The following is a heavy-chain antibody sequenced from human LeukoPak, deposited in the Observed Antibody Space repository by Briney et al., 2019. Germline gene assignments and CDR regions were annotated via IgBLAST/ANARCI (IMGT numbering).Heavy chain of an antibody. V-gene: IGHV3-21*01. CDR3: ARDAYGSESYYTYYFDY. Sequence: PGGSLRLSCAASGFTFSSYSMNWVRQAPGEGLEWASFISTSGGYIYYTDSVKGRFTISRDNAKNSLYLQMNSLRAEDTAVYYCARDAYGSESYYTYYFDYWGQGTLVTVSS. J-gene: IGHJ4*02. CDR1: GFTFSSYS. D-gene: IGHD3-10*01. CDR2: ISTSGGYI.